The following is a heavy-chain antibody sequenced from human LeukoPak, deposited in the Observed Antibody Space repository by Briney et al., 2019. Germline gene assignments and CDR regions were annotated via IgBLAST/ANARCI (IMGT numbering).Heavy chain of an antibody. Sequence: GGSLRLSCAVSGFTFSSYTMNWVRQAPGKGLEWVSSITGSSTYIYYADSVKGRFTISRDNAKNSLYLQMNSLRAEDTAVYYLARDLKVTSTCWFDRWGQGTVDTVSS. CDR1: GFTFSSYT. CDR2: ITGSSTYI. V-gene: IGHV3-21*01. J-gene: IGHJ5*02. D-gene: IGHD4-11*01. CDR3: ARDLKVTSTCWFDR.